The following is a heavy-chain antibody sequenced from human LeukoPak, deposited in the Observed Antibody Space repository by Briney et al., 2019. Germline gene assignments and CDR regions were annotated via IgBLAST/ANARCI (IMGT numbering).Heavy chain of an antibody. CDR1: GGSSSGYH. CDR2: INHSGST. V-gene: IGHV4-34*01. CDR3: ASMSCSGGSCYPTDY. J-gene: IGHJ4*02. D-gene: IGHD2-15*01. Sequence: SETLSLTCAVYGGSSSGYHWSWIRQPPGKGLEWIGEINHSGSTNYNPSLKSRVTISVDTSKNQFSLKLSSVTAADTAVYYCASMSCSGGSCYPTDYWGQGTLVTVSS.